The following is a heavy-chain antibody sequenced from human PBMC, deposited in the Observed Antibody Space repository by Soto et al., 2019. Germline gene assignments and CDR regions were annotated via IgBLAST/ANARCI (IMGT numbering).Heavy chain of an antibody. CDR1: GASITTYY. J-gene: IGHJ5*02. CDR2: ISYSGST. Sequence: PSETLSLTCTVSGASITTYYWSWIRQPPGKGQEWIGYISYSGSTDYNPSLKSRVTIPFDASKNQISLQVRSATAADAGVYYCARDLKEYCSDCKCNWFDPWGQGTLVTVSS. D-gene: IGHD2-15*01. CDR3: ARDLKEYCSDCKCNWFDP. V-gene: IGHV4-59*01.